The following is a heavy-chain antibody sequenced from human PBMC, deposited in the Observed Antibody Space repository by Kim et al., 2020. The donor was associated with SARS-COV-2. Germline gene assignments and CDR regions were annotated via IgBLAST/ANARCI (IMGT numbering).Heavy chain of an antibody. V-gene: IGHV3-23*01. Sequence: SVKRRFTIARDNSKNTLYLQMKRLRAEDTAVYYCANQGGGYYSSSWFDPWGQGTLVTVSS. CDR3: ANQGGGYYSSSWFDP. D-gene: IGHD3-22*01. J-gene: IGHJ5*02.